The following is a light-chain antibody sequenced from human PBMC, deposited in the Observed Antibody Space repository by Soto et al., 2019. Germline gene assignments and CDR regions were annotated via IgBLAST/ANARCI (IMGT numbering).Light chain of an antibody. Sequence: QSVLTQPPSVSGAPGQRVTISCTGSSSNIGAGYDVHWYQQLPGTAPKLLIYGNSNRPSGVPDRFSGSKSGTSASLAITGLQAEDEADYYCQSYDGSLSGLYVFGTGIKLTVL. J-gene: IGLJ1*01. CDR1: SSNIGAGYD. V-gene: IGLV1-40*01. CDR2: GNS. CDR3: QSYDGSLSGLYV.